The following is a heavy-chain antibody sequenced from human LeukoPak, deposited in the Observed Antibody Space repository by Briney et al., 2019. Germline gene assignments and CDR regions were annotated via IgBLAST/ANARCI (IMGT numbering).Heavy chain of an antibody. CDR3: ARAGGYCSGGSCYGGYNWFDP. Sequence: PSETLSLTCTVSGGSISSYYWSWIRQPAGKGLEWIGRIGRMYTSGSTNYNPSLKSRVTMSVDTSKNQFSLMLSSVTAADTAVYYCARAGGYCSGGSCYGGYNWFDPWGQGTLVTVSS. D-gene: IGHD2-15*01. J-gene: IGHJ5*02. CDR1: GGSISSYY. CDR2: IGRMYTSGST. V-gene: IGHV4-4*07.